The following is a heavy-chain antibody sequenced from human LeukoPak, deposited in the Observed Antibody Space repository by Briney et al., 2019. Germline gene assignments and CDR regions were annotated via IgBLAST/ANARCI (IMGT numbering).Heavy chain of an antibody. CDR3: ASFRPSSGFDY. J-gene: IGHJ4*02. Sequence: GGSLRLSCAASGFTFSTYWMTWVRQAPGKGLEWVASIKQDGGEKYYVDSVKGRFTISRDNAKNSLYLQMNSLRAEDTAVYYCASFRPSSGFDYWGQGTLVTVSS. CDR1: GFTFSTYW. V-gene: IGHV3-7*03. CDR2: IKQDGGEK.